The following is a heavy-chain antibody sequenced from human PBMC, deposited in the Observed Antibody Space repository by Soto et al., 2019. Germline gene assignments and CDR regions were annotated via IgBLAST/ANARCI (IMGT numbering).Heavy chain of an antibody. V-gene: IGHV1-69*13. CDR1: GGTFRSYS. CDR2: IIPIFGTA. Sequence: ASVRVSCKASGGTFRSYSISWVRQAPGQGLEWMGGIIPIFGTANYAQKFQGRVTITADESTSTAYMELSSLRSEDTAVYYCAIEYSISPPYYPIGYCGQGTLVTVSS. J-gene: IGHJ4*02. CDR3: AIEYSISPPYYPIGY. D-gene: IGHD6-6*01.